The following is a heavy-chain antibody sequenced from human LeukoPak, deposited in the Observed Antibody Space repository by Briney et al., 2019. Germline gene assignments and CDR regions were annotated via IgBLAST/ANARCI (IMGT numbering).Heavy chain of an antibody. Sequence: PSETLSLTCAVSADSFSSHYWSWIRQAPGKGLGWIGYISYIGSTNYNPSLKSRVTISIDTSKNQFSLKLSSVTAADTAVYYCARDLVTVTKGFDIWGQGTMVSVSS. CDR2: ISYIGST. V-gene: IGHV4-59*11. CDR3: ARDLVTVTKGFDI. CDR1: ADSFSSHY. D-gene: IGHD4-11*01. J-gene: IGHJ3*02.